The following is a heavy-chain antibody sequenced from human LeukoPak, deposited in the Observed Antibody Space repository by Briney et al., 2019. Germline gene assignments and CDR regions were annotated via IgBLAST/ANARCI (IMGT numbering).Heavy chain of an antibody. CDR2: ISSTSSYT. Sequence: GGSLRLSCVVSGIPFSDYYMNWIGHAPGKGLGWISYISSTSSYTDYADSVKGRFTISRDNAQNALFLQMNSLRVEDTAVYYCAAGTAADYWGQGTRVAVSS. CDR1: GIPFSDYY. V-gene: IGHV3-11*03. J-gene: IGHJ4*02. CDR3: AAGTAADY. D-gene: IGHD2-21*02.